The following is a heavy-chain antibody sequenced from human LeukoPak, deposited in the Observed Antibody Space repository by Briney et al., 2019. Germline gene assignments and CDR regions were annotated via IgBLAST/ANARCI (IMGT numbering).Heavy chain of an antibody. CDR2: IKQDGSEK. Sequence: GGSLRLSCEASGFTFSRYWMSWVRQVPGKGLEWVAGIKQDGSEKYYVDSVKGRFTISRDNAKNSLYLQMNSLRPEDTAVYCCASPVAVVGASFRNLFEPWGQGTLVTVSS. J-gene: IGHJ5*02. CDR1: GFTFSRYW. V-gene: IGHV3-7*01. D-gene: IGHD6-19*01. CDR3: ASPVAVVGASFRNLFEP.